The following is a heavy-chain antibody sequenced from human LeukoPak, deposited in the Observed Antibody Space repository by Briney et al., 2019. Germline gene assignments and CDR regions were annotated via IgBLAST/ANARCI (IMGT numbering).Heavy chain of an antibody. D-gene: IGHD6-13*01. CDR3: ARGGSIAAANFDY. V-gene: IGHV1-2*02. J-gene: IGHJ4*02. CDR2: INPNSGGT. Sequence: ASVKVSCKASGYTFTGYYMHWVRQAPGQGLEWMGWINPNSGGTNYAQKFQGRVTMTRDTSISTAYMELSSLRSEDTAVYYCARGGSIAAANFDYWGQGTLVTVSS. CDR1: GYTFTGYY.